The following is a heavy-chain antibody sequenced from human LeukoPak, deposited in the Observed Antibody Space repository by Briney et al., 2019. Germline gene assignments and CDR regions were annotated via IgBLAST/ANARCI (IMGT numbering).Heavy chain of an antibody. Sequence: GGSLRLSCVVSGFTFSKFAMDWVRQAPGKGLEWLTFIAHDGNNRYYADSVKGRFTISRDNSKNTLYLEMNSLRPEDAALYYCAKALFAGRHRQGDFDYWGQGTLVTVSS. CDR2: IAHDGNNR. V-gene: IGHV3-30*02. D-gene: IGHD3-3*01. CDR1: GFTFSKFA. J-gene: IGHJ4*02. CDR3: AKALFAGRHRQGDFDY.